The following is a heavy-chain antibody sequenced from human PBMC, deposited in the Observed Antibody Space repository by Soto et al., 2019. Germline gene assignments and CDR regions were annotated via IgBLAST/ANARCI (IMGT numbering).Heavy chain of an antibody. D-gene: IGHD3-10*01. V-gene: IGHV1-3*01. Sequence: ASVKVSCKASGYTSNNYAMHWVRQAPGQGLEWMVCINAGNGNTKYSQKFQDRVTISRDTSASTAYMELSSLRYEDTAFYYCARERISMVRGAPFYWGQGTLVTVSS. CDR3: ARERISMVRGAPFY. CDR2: INAGNGNT. CDR1: GYTSNNYA. J-gene: IGHJ4*02.